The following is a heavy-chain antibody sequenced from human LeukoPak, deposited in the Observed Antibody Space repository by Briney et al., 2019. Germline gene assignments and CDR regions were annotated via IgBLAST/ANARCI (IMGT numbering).Heavy chain of an antibody. Sequence: GGSLRLSCAASGFTFSSYSMHWVRQAPGKGLEWLSYISSSTNTIYYADSVKGRFTISRDNAKNSLYLQMNGLGAEDTAVYYCARELNGYGYYFFDYWGPGTLVTVSS. CDR3: ARELNGYGYYFFDY. V-gene: IGHV3-48*04. CDR1: GFTFSSYS. CDR2: ISSSTNTI. J-gene: IGHJ4*02. D-gene: IGHD3-16*01.